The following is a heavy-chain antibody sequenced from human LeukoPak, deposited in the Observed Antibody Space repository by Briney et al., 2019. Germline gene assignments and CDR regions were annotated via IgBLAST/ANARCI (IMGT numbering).Heavy chain of an antibody. CDR2: ISYDGSNK. D-gene: IGHD5-12*01. CDR1: GFTFSSYG. V-gene: IGHV3-30*18. CDR3: AKGVYSGYDPTAFDP. J-gene: IGHJ5*02. Sequence: PGGSLRLSCAASGFTFSSYGMRWVRQAPGKGLEWVAVISYDGSNKYYADSVKGRFTISRDNSKNTLYLQMNSLRAEDTAVYYCAKGVYSGYDPTAFDPWGQGTLVTVSS.